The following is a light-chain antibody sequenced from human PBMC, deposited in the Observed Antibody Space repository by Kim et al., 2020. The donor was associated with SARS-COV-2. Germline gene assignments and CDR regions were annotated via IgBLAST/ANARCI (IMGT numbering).Light chain of an antibody. CDR1: QSVSINY. CDR3: QQYGTSPQT. J-gene: IGKJ1*01. CDR2: GAS. V-gene: IGKV3-20*01. Sequence: SPGESATLSCRASQSVSINYLAWYQQKPGQAPRLLIYGASSRATGIPDRFSGGGSGTDFTLTISRLDPEDFAVYYCQQYGTSPQTFGQGTKVDIK.